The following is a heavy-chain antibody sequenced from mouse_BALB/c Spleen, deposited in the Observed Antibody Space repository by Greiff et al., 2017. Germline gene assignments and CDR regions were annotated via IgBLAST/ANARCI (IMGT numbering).Heavy chain of an antibody. CDR3: ARDGGYITTVPDY. Sequence: EVQLVESGGGLVQPGGSRKLSCAASGFTFSSFGMHWVRQAPEKGLEWVAYISSGSSTIYYADTVKGRFTISRDNPKNTLFLQMTSLRSEDTAMYYCARDGGYITTVPDYWGQGTSVTVSS. J-gene: IGHJ4*01. V-gene: IGHV5-17*02. D-gene: IGHD1-1*01. CDR1: GFTFSSFG. CDR2: ISSGSSTI.